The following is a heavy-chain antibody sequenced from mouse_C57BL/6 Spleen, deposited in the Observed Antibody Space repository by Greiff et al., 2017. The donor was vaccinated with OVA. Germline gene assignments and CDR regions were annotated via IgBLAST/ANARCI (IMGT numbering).Heavy chain of an antibody. CDR1: GFSLTSYG. CDR3: ARRDDGGAMDY. V-gene: IGHV2-2*01. J-gene: IGHJ4*01. CDR2: IWSGGST. D-gene: IGHD2-3*01. Sequence: VQLQQSGPGLVQPSQSLSITCTVSGFSLTSYGVHWVRQSPGKGLEWLGVIWSGGSTDYNAAFISRLSISKDNSKSQVFFKMNSLQADDTARYYCARRDDGGAMDYWGQGTSVTVSS.